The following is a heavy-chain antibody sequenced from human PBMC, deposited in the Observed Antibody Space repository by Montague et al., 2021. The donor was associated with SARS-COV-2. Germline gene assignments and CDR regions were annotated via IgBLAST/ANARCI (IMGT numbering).Heavy chain of an antibody. J-gene: IGHJ6*02. V-gene: IGHV4-59*01. D-gene: IGHD2-8*01. CDR2: IYYSGST. CDR3: ARLLRSCSNGVCRTYYYYAMDV. Sequence: SDTLSLTCTVSGGSISGYYWSWIRQSPGKGLEWIGYIYYSGSTKYNPXLESRVTVSVDRSKNQVSLKLSSVTPADTAVYYCARLLRSCSNGVCRTYYYYAMDVWGQGTTVTVSS. CDR1: GGSISGYY.